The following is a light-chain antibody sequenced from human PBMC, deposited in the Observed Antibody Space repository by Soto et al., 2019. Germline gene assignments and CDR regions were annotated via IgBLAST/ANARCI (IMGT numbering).Light chain of an antibody. J-gene: IGKJ5*01. CDR2: DTS. Sequence: EILMTQSPATLSVSPGETVTFSCRASRSVSNRLAWYQHKPGQAPRLLIYDTSTRAAGIPARFTGSGSGTDFTLTISSLQSEDFAVYYCQQYNTWRSISFGQGTRLEIK. V-gene: IGKV3-15*01. CDR3: QQYNTWRSIS. CDR1: RSVSNR.